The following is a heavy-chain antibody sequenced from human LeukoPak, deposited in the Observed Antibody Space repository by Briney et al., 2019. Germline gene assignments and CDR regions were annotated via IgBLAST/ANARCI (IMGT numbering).Heavy chain of an antibody. J-gene: IGHJ2*01. CDR2: IYGSDSDT. V-gene: IGHV5-51*01. D-gene: IGHD2-21*01. CDR3: ARRAYCGAECYGYFDL. Sequence: RGESLKISCKGSGYSFTSYWIGWVRQMPGKGLEWMGIIYGSDSDTRYSPSFQGQVTISADKSSNTANLQWSSLKASDTAMYYCARRAYCGAECYGYFDLWGRGTLVTVSS. CDR1: GYSFTSYW.